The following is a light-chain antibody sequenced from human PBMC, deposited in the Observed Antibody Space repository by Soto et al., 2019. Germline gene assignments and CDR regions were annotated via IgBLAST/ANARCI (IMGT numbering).Light chain of an antibody. CDR2: KAS. J-gene: IGKJ3*01. CDR1: QSISSW. V-gene: IGKV1-5*03. CDR3: QQYNSYSGFT. Sequence: DIQMTQSPSTLSASVGDRVTITCRASQSISSWLAWYQQKPGKAPKLLIYKASSLESGVPSRFSGSGSGTEFTLIISNLQPDDFATYYCQQYNSYSGFTFGPGTKVDIK.